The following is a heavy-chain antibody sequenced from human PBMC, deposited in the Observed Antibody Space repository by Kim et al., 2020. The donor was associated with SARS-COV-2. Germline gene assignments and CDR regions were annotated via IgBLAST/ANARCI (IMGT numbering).Heavy chain of an antibody. Sequence: GGSLRLSCAASGFTFSNYSMNWVRQAPGKGLEWVSYISSSSNTIYYADSVKGRFTISRDNAKNSLYLQMNSLRDEDTAVYYCARADSSSWYVVLPDYWGQGSLVTVSS. V-gene: IGHV3-48*02. CDR1: GFTFSNYS. D-gene: IGHD6-13*01. CDR2: ISSSSNTI. CDR3: ARADSSSWYVVLPDY. J-gene: IGHJ4*02.